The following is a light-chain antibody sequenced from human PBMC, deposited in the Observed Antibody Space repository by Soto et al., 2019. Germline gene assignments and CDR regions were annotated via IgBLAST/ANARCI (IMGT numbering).Light chain of an antibody. J-gene: IGKJ5*01. CDR2: DAS. Sequence: EIVFTQSPGTLSLSPVERATLSCRASQSVSSNLAWHQQKPGQAPRILMYDASTRATGISARFSGSGSGTEFTLTISSLQSEDFAVYYCQQYHNWPITFGQGTRLEIK. CDR3: QQYHNWPIT. V-gene: IGKV3-15*01. CDR1: QSVSSN.